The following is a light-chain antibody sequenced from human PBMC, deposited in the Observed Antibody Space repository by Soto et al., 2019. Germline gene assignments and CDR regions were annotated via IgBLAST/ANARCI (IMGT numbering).Light chain of an antibody. J-gene: IGKJ1*01. Sequence: EIVMTQSPATLSVSPGERATLSVMASQSVSSNLAWYQQKPGQAPRLLIYGASTRATGIPARFSGSGSGTDFSLTINSLQPEDFATYYCQQSYTTLWTFGQGTKVDIK. CDR2: GAS. CDR1: QSVSSN. V-gene: IGKV3-15*01. CDR3: QQSYTTLWT.